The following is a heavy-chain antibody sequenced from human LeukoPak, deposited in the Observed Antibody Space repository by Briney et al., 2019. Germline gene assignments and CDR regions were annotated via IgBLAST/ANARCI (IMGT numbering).Heavy chain of an antibody. CDR2: INHSGST. Sequence: KPSETLSLTCAVYGGSFSGYYWSWIRQPPGKGLEWIGEINHSGSTNYNPSLKSRVTISVDTSKNQFSLKLSSVTAADTAVYYCARSPYGSGSYYRFGWFDPWGQGTLVTVSS. CDR1: GGSFSGYY. D-gene: IGHD3-10*01. CDR3: ARSPYGSGSYYRFGWFDP. V-gene: IGHV4-34*01. J-gene: IGHJ5*02.